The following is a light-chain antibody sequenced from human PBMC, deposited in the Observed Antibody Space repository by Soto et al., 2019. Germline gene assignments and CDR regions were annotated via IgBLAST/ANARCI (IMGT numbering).Light chain of an antibody. J-gene: IGLJ2*01. CDR3: AAWDDSLLGV. Sequence: QSVLTQPPSASGTPGQRVTISCSGSSSNIGSNYVYWYQQLPGTAPKLLIYRNNQRPSGVPDRFSGSKSGTSASLAISGLRSEDEADYYCAAWDDSLLGVFGGGTKLTVL. V-gene: IGLV1-47*01. CDR2: RNN. CDR1: SSNIGSNY.